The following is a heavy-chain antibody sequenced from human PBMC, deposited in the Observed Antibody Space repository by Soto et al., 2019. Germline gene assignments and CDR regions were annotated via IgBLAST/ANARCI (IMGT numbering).Heavy chain of an antibody. CDR3: ARDAPPADH. CDR2: ISAYNGNT. J-gene: IGHJ4*02. CDR1: GYTFNSYY. Sequence: ASVNVSSAASGYTFNSYYISWVRQAPGKGLEWMGWISAYNGNTNYAQKLQGRVTMTTDTSTSTAFMELRSLRSDDTAVYYCARDAPPADHWGQGTLVTVS. V-gene: IGHV1-18*01.